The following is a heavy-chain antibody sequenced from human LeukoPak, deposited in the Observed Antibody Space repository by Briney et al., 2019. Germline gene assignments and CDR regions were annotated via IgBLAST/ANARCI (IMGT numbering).Heavy chain of an antibody. Sequence: GSLRLSCEASGFTFSNYSMNWVRQAPGKGLEWVSYIRSSSTTIYYADSVKGRFTISRDNAKNSLYLQMNSLRAEDTAVYYCARAKRSGFDIWGQGTMVTVSS. D-gene: IGHD2-15*01. CDR1: GFTFSNYS. CDR2: IRSSSTTI. J-gene: IGHJ3*02. CDR3: ARAKRSGFDI. V-gene: IGHV3-48*01.